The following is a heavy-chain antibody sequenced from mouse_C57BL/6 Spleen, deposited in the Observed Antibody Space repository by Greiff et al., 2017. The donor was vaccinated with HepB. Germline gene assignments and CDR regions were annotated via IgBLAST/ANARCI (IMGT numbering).Heavy chain of an antibody. CDR3: ARSHALFDY. CDR2: INPSTGGT. J-gene: IGHJ2*01. Sequence: VQLQQSGPELVKPGASVKISCKASGYSFTGYYMNWVKQSPEKSLEWIGEINPSTGGTTYNQKFKAKATLTVDKSSSTAYMQLKSLTSEDSAVYYCARSHALFDYWGQGTTLTVSS. CDR1: GYSFTGYY. V-gene: IGHV1-42*01.